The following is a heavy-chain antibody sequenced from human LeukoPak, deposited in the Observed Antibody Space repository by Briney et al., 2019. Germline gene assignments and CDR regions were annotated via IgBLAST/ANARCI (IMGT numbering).Heavy chain of an antibody. D-gene: IGHD3-10*01. CDR2: LRGDGET. J-gene: IGHJ4*02. CDR1: GFTFSNYA. V-gene: IGHV3-23*01. Sequence: GGSLRLSCAASGFTFSNYAMSWVRQAPAGVLEWVSSLRGDGETFYADFVKGRFTLSRDESRNTVYLQLNNLRVEDTAVYYCAKASWVPHADAVLWGQGTLVTVSS. CDR3: AKASWVPHADAVL.